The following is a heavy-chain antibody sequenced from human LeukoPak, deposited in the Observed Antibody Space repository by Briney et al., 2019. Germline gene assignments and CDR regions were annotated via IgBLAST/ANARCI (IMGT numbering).Heavy chain of an antibody. D-gene: IGHD3-9*01. V-gene: IGHV1-46*01. J-gene: IGHJ4*02. CDR3: ARAQLGYFDWLLNRPTETIDY. CDR2: IDPRGGSI. CDR1: GYTFTSYN. Sequence: ASVKVSCKASGYTFTSYNIHWVRQAPGQGLEWVGRIDPRGGSIHYAQNFQGRVTMTRDTSTNTVYMELSSLRSEDTAVYYCARAQLGYFDWLLNRPTETIDYWGQGTLVTVSS.